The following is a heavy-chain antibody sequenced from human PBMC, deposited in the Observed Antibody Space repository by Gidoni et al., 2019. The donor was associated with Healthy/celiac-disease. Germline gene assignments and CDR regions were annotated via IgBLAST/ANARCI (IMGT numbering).Heavy chain of an antibody. CDR3: AKDHRLGYCSGGSCSDAFDI. Sequence: EVQLLESGGGLVQPGGSLRLSCAASGFTFSSYAMSWVRQAPGKGLEWVSGISGSGGSTYNADSVKGRFTISRDNSKNTLYLQMNSLRAEDTAVYYCAKDHRLGYCSGGSCSDAFDIWGQGTMVTVSS. CDR2: ISGSGGST. J-gene: IGHJ3*02. CDR1: GFTFSSYA. V-gene: IGHV3-23*01. D-gene: IGHD2-15*01.